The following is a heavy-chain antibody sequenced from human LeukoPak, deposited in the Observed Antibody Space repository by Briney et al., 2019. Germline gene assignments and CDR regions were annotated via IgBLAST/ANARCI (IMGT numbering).Heavy chain of an antibody. CDR3: ARRLTQYDCFDP. CDR1: GDSVPSNSVT. V-gene: IGHV6-1*01. Sequence: SQTLSLTCAISGDSVPSNSVTWNWIRQSPWRGLEWLGRTYYRSTWYNDYAVSVRGRITVNPDTSKNQFSLHLNSVTPEDTAVYYCARRLTQYDCFDPWGQGILVTVSS. J-gene: IGHJ5*02. CDR2: TYYRSTWYN. D-gene: IGHD2-2*01.